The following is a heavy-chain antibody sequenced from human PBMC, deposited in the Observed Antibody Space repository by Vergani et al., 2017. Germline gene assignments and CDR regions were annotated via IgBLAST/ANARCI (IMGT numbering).Heavy chain of an antibody. CDR3: AREDISLTVEGANYMDI. J-gene: IGHJ6*03. CDR2: TYFMSKWYN. V-gene: IGHV6-1*01. Sequence: QVQLHQSGPGLVKPSQTLSLTCATSGDRFSNNSAGWNWSRQSPSRGLEWQGRTYFMSKWYNDYAASVKSRMTINSDTSKNLFSLQLQSVTPEDTAVYYCAREDISLTVEGANYMDIWGKGTTVTVSS. CDR1: GDRFSNNSAG. D-gene: IGHD3-22*01.